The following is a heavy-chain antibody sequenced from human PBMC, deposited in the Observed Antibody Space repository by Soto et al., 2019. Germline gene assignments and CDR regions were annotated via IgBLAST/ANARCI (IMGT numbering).Heavy chain of an antibody. Sequence: ASVKVSCKASGYTFTGYYMHWVRQAPGQGLEWMGWINPNSGGTNYAQKFQGWVTMTRDTSISTAYMELSRLRSDDTAVYYCARDFLGYCSGGSCGGLYYWGQGTLVTVSS. V-gene: IGHV1-2*04. J-gene: IGHJ4*02. CDR2: INPNSGGT. CDR1: GYTFTGYY. CDR3: ARDFLGYCSGGSCGGLYY. D-gene: IGHD2-15*01.